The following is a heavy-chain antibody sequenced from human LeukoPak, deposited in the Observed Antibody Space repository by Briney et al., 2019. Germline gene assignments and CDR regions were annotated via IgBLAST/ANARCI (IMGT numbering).Heavy chain of an antibody. J-gene: IGHJ3*02. CDR3: AIYPLVVVPAAIGNAFDI. CDR2: IYYSGST. CDR1: GGSISSYY. V-gene: IGHV4-59*12. Sequence: PSETLSLTCTVSGGSISSYYWSWIRQPPGKGLEWIGSIYYSGSTYYNPSLKSRVTISVDTSKNQFSLKLSSVTAADTAVYYCAIYPLVVVPAAIGNAFDIWGQGTMVTVSS. D-gene: IGHD2-2*02.